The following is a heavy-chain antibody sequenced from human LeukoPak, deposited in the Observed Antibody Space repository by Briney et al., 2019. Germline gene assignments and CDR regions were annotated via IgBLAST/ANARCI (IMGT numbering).Heavy chain of an antibody. CDR2: ISAYNGNT. CDR1: GYTFTSYG. D-gene: IGHD3-3*01. V-gene: IGHV1-18*01. J-gene: IGHJ6*02. Sequence: AASVKVSCKASGYTFTSYGISWVRQAPGQGLKWMGWISAYNGNTNYAQKLQGRVTMTTDTSTSTAYMELRSLRSDDTAVYYCARDRYYDFWSGFPFHYYYGMDVWGQGTTVTVSS. CDR3: ARDRYYDFWSGFPFHYYYGMDV.